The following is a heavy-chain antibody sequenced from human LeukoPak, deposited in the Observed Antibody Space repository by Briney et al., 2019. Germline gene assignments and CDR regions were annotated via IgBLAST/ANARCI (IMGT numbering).Heavy chain of an antibody. CDR2: FSGSGGST. CDR1: GFTFSSYA. Sequence: GGSLRLSCAASGFTFSSYAMSWVRQAPGKGLEWVSAFSGSGGSTYYADSVKGRFTISRDNSKNTLYLQMNSLRAEDTAVYYCAKDLGYSYGSDYWGQGTLVTVSS. V-gene: IGHV3-23*01. D-gene: IGHD5-18*01. CDR3: AKDLGYSYGSDY. J-gene: IGHJ4*02.